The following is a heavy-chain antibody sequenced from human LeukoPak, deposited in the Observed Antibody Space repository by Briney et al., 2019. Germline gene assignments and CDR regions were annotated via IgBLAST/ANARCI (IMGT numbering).Heavy chain of an antibody. CDR3: ARTRHMVVTPFFVY. Sequence: GASVKVSCKASGYTFTGYYMHWLRQAPGQGLEWMGRINPNSGGTNYAQKFQGRVTMTRDTSISTAYVELSRLRSDDTAVYYCARTRHMVVTPFFVYWGQGTLVTVSS. CDR2: INPNSGGT. V-gene: IGHV1-2*06. D-gene: IGHD4-23*01. J-gene: IGHJ4*02. CDR1: GYTFTGYY.